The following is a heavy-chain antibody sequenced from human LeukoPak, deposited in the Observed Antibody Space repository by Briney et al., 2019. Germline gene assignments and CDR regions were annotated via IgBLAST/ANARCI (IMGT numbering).Heavy chain of an antibody. J-gene: IGHJ4*02. CDR1: GFTFSTYA. CDR3: AKAMRGVYYRLEY. CDR2: ISDSGDNT. V-gene: IGHV3-23*01. Sequence: GGSLRLSCAASGFTFSTYAMSWVRQAPGKGLEWVSSISDSGDNTYYADSVKDRFTISRDNFKNTLYLQMNSLIADDTAIHYCAKAMRGVYYRLEYWGQGTLVSVSS. D-gene: IGHD3-3*01.